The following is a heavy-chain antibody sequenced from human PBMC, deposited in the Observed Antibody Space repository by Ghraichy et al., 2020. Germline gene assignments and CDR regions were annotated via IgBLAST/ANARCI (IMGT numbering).Heavy chain of an antibody. CDR2: ISGSGGST. CDR3: AKEYYFWSLYSFDY. Sequence: GSLRLSCAASGFTFSNYAMSWVRQAPGKGLEWVSGISGSGGSTYYADSVKGRFTISRDNSKTTLYRQRNSLRAEDTAVYYCAKEYYFWSLYSFDYWGQGTLVTVSS. D-gene: IGHD3-3*01. V-gene: IGHV3-23*01. J-gene: IGHJ4*02. CDR1: GFTFSNYA.